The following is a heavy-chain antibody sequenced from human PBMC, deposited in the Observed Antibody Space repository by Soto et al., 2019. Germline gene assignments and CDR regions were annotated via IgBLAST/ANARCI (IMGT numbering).Heavy chain of an antibody. J-gene: IGHJ5*02. D-gene: IGHD5-18*01. V-gene: IGHV4-39*01. Sequence: PSETLSLTCTVSGGSISSSSYYWGWIRQPPGKGLEWIGSIYYSGSTYYNPSLKSRVTISVDTSKNQFSLKLSSVTAADTAVYYCARYSYGQWEYNWFDPWGQGTLVTVYS. CDR2: IYYSGST. CDR3: ARYSYGQWEYNWFDP. CDR1: GGSISSSSYY.